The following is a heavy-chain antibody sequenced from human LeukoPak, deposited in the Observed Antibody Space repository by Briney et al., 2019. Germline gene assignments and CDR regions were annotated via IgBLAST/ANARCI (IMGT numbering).Heavy chain of an antibody. CDR1: GFTFSNYA. J-gene: IGHJ4*02. V-gene: IGHV3-64*01. D-gene: IGHD2-21*02. CDR3: ARDLRLKELAYCGGDCLDY. CDR2: ISSNGGST. Sequence: AGGSRRLSCAASGFTFSNYAMHWVRQAPGKGLEYVSAISSNGGSTYYANSVKGRFSISRDNSKNTLYLQMGSLRAEDMAVYYCARDLRLKELAYCGGDCLDYWGQGTLVTVSS.